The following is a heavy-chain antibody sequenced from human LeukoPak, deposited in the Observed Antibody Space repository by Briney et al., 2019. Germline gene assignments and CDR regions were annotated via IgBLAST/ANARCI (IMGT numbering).Heavy chain of an antibody. D-gene: IGHD2-15*01. CDR3: ARDRSLRLSRSDAFDI. Sequence: PGGSLRLSCAASGFTFSSYGMHWVRQAPGKGLEWVAVISYDGSNKYYADSVKGRFTISRDNSKNSLYLQMNSLRAEDTAVYYCARDRSLRLSRSDAFDIWGQGTMVTVSS. CDR2: ISYDGSNK. V-gene: IGHV3-30*03. J-gene: IGHJ3*02. CDR1: GFTFSSYG.